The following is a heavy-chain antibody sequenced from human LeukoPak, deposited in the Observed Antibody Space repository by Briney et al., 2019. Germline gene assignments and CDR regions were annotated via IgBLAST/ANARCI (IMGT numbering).Heavy chain of an antibody. CDR1: GFTFSSYA. D-gene: IGHD2-2*02. Sequence: PGRSLRLSCAASGFTFSSYAMHWVRQAPGKGLEWVAVISYDGSNKYYADSVKGRFTISRDNSKNTLYLQMNSLRAEDTAVYYCAKATFGCSSISCYTETDYWGQGTLVTVSS. CDR2: ISYDGSNK. V-gene: IGHV3-30-3*01. CDR3: AKATFGCSSISCYTETDY. J-gene: IGHJ4*02.